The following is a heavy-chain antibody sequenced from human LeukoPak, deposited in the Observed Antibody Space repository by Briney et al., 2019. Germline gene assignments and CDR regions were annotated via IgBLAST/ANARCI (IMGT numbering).Heavy chain of an antibody. D-gene: IGHD6-13*01. CDR1: GFTFRTYG. CDR3: AKDLEQQLVYFYYYYYGMDV. Sequence: PGGSLRLSCAASGFTFRTYGMHWVRQAPGKGLEWVAFIRYDGSNKYYADSVKGRFTISRDNSKNTLYLQMNSLRAEDTAVYYCAKDLEQQLVYFYYYYYGMDVWGQGTTVTVSS. CDR2: IRYDGSNK. V-gene: IGHV3-30*02. J-gene: IGHJ6*02.